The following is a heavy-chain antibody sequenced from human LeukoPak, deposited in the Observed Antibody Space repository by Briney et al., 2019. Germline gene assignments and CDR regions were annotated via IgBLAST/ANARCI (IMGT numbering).Heavy chain of an antibody. Sequence: ASVTVSCKASGYTFTSYYMHWVRQAPGQGLEWMGIINPSGGSTSYAQKFQGRVAMTRDTSTSTVYMELSSLRSEDTAVYYCARDAGWYFDYWGQGTLVTVSS. CDR2: INPSGGST. CDR1: GYTFTSYY. J-gene: IGHJ4*02. V-gene: IGHV1-46*01. D-gene: IGHD6-19*01. CDR3: ARDAGWYFDY.